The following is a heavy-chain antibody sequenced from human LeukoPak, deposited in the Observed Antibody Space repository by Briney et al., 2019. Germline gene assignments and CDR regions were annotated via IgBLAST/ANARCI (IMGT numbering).Heavy chain of an antibody. CDR2: IYHSGST. CDR1: GGSISSGGYY. CDR3: ASTLRFLEWLSHFDY. Sequence: SETLSLTCTVSGGSISSGGYYWSWIRQPPGKGLEWIGYIYHSGSTYYNPTLKSRVTISVDRSKNQFSLKLSSVTAADTAVYYCASTLRFLEWLSHFDYWGQGTLVTVSS. V-gene: IGHV4-30-2*01. D-gene: IGHD3-3*01. J-gene: IGHJ4*02.